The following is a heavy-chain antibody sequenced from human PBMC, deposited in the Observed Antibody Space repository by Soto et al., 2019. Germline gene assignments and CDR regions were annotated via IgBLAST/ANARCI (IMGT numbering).Heavy chain of an antibody. CDR2: ISAYNGNT. D-gene: IGHD2-15*01. CDR3: ARPRGCSGGSCYSRWFDP. V-gene: IGHV1-18*01. J-gene: IGHJ5*02. CDR1: GYTFTGYG. Sequence: ASVKVSCKASGYTFTGYGISWVRLAPGQGLEWMGWISAYNGNTNYAQKLQGRVTMTTDTSTSTAYMELRSLRSDDTAVYYCARPRGCSGGSCYSRWFDPWGQGTLVTVSS.